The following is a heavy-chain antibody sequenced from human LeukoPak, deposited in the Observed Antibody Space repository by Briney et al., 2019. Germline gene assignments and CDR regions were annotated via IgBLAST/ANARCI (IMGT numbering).Heavy chain of an antibody. CDR3: ARGPITIFGVVYGMDV. D-gene: IGHD3-3*01. CDR2: INHSGST. CDR1: GGSISSGGYY. V-gene: IGHV4-39*07. J-gene: IGHJ6*02. Sequence: PSETLSLTCTVSGGSISSGGYYWSWIRQPPGKGLEWIGEINHSGSTNYNPSLKSRVTISVDTSKNQFSLKLSSVTAADTAVYYCARGPITIFGVVYGMDVWGQGTTVTVSS.